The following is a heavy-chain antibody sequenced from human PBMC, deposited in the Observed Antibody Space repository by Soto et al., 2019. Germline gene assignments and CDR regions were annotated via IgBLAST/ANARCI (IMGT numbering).Heavy chain of an antibody. CDR2: INYSART. V-gene: IGHV4-59*12. Sequence: KGLEWIGYINYSARTNYNPSLKSRVTISVDTSKKQLSLKLSSVTAADTALYYFFFQAEDGIRGLCTVSAFLLNRSSDL. J-gene: IGHJ2*01. CDR3: FFQAEDGIRGLCTVSAFLLNRSSDL. D-gene: IGHD2-15*01.